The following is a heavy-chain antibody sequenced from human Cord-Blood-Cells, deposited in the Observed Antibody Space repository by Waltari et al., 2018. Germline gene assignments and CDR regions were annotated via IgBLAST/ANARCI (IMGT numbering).Heavy chain of an antibody. CDR1: GFTFSSYA. J-gene: IGHJ3*02. D-gene: IGHD1-26*01. CDR3: ARDRIVGATAFDI. Sequence: QVQLVESGGGVVQPGRSLRLSCAASGFTFSSYAMHWVRQAPGKGLEWVAVISYDGSNKYYADSLKGRFTISRDNSKNTLYLQMNSLRAEDTAVYYCARDRIVGATAFDIWGQGTMVTVSS. V-gene: IGHV3-30-3*01. CDR2: ISYDGSNK.